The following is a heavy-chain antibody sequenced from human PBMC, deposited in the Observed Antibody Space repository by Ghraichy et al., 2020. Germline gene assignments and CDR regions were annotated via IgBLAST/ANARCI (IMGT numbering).Heavy chain of an antibody. J-gene: IGHJ4*02. V-gene: IGHV3-48*04. CDR2: ISGSSSNT. CDR3: ARSLGELSLWSFDY. Sequence: LSLTCAASGFAFSRYNINWVRQAPGKGLEWVSYISGSSSNTYYGDSVGGRFTISRDNAKNSLYLQMNSLRAEDTAVYYCARSLGELSLWSFDYWGQGTLVTVSS. D-gene: IGHD3-16*01. CDR1: GFAFSRYN.